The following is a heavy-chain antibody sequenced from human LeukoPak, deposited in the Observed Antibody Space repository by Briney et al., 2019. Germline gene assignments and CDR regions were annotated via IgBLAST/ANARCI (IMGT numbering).Heavy chain of an antibody. CDR3: ATVAVAGSFDY. J-gene: IGHJ4*02. D-gene: IGHD6-19*01. CDR1: GYTFTSYD. CDR2: MNPNSGNT. Sequence: ASVKVSCKASGYTFTSYDINWVRQATGQGLEWMGWMNPNSGNTGYAQKFQGRVTMTEDTSTDTAYMELSSLRSEDTAVYYCATVAVAGSFDYWGQGTLVTVSS. V-gene: IGHV1-8*01.